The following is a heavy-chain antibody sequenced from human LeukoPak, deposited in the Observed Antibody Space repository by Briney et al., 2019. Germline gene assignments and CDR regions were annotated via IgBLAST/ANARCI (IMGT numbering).Heavy chain of an antibody. D-gene: IGHD1-14*01. CDR1: GGSFSGYY. CDR3: ARGRFRSPNWFDP. Sequence: SETLSLTCAVCGGSFSGYYWSWIRQPPGKGLEWIGEINHSGSTNYNPSLKSRVTISVDTSKNQFSLKLSSVTAADTAVYYCARGRFRSPNWFDPRGQGTLVTVSS. CDR2: INHSGST. V-gene: IGHV4-34*01. J-gene: IGHJ5*02.